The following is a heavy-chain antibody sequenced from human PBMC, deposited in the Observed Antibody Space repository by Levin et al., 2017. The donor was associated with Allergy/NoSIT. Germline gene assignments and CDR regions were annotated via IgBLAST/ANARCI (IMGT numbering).Heavy chain of an antibody. CDR3: TTDGTDSSSWYPFDY. J-gene: IGHJ4*02. CDR1: GFTFSNAW. D-gene: IGHD6-13*01. Sequence: GGSLRLSCAASGFTFSNAWMSWVRQAPGKGLEWVGRIKSKTDGGTTDYAAPVKGRFTISRDDSKNTLYLQMNSLKTEDTAVYYCTTDGTDSSSWYPFDYWGQGTLVTVSS. V-gene: IGHV3-15*01. CDR2: IKSKTDGGTT.